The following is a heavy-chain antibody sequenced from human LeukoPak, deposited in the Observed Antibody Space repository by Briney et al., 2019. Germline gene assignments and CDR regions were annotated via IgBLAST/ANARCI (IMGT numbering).Heavy chain of an antibody. CDR2: INHSGST. V-gene: IGHV4-34*01. D-gene: IGHD4-17*01. J-gene: IGHJ6*02. Sequence: SETLSLTCAVYGGSFSGYYWSWIRQPPGKGLEWIGEINHSGSTNYNPSLKSRVTISVDTSKNQFSLKLSSVTDADTAVYYCARYGDYYYYGMDVWGQGTTVTVSS. CDR3: ARYGDYYYYGMDV. CDR1: GGSFSGYY.